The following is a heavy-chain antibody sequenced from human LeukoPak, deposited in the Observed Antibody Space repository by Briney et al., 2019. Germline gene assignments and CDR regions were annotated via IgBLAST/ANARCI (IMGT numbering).Heavy chain of an antibody. Sequence: SETLSLTCAVSGGSISSSNWWSWVRQPPGKGLEWIGEIYHSRSTNYNPSLKSRVTISVDKSKNQFSLKLSSVTAADTAVYYCARDHYYGSGSYYKPPSLYYYYGMDVWGQGTTVTVSS. CDR2: IYHSRST. CDR3: ARDHYYGSGSYYKPPSLYYYYGMDV. D-gene: IGHD3-10*01. CDR1: GGSISSSNW. J-gene: IGHJ6*02. V-gene: IGHV4-4*02.